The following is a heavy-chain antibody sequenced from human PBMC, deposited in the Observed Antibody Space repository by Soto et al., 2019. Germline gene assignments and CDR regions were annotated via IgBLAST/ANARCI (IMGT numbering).Heavy chain of an antibody. Sequence: QVQLVQSGAEVKKPGSSVKVSCKASGGAFRSYTISWVRQAPGQGLEWMGGITPIFGTGIYAQKFQGRVTITADKSTNTAYMELSSLRSEDTAVYFCARVGGTGGYTYGLDYWGQGTLVTVSS. V-gene: IGHV1-69*06. J-gene: IGHJ4*02. CDR1: GGAFRSYT. D-gene: IGHD5-18*01. CDR3: ARVGGTGGYTYGLDY. CDR2: ITPIFGTG.